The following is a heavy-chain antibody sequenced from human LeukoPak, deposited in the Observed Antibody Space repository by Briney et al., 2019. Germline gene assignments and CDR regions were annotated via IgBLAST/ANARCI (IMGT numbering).Heavy chain of an antibody. CDR1: GFTFSSYG. D-gene: IGHD3-3*01. CDR2: LGYDGSNK. Sequence: GESLRLSCVASGFTFSSYGMHWVRQAPGKGLEWVAFLGYDGSNKYYADSVKGRFTISRDNSKNTLYLLMNRLRADDTAVYYCAKDRSGEWLIFDYWGQGTLVTVSS. CDR3: AKDRSGEWLIFDY. J-gene: IGHJ4*02. V-gene: IGHV3-30*02.